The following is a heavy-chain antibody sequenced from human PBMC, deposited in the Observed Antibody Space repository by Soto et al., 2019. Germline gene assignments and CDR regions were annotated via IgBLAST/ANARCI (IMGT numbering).Heavy chain of an antibody. CDR2: AYYRSRWRY. D-gene: IGHD2-15*01. Sequence: SQTLSLTCAICGDSVSDNGATWNWIRQSPSRGLEWLGRAYYRSRWRYDYATSVRGRITINPDTSKNQFSLQLNSVTPEDTAVYYCARDPPDFNSGFDYWGQGTPVTVSS. CDR3: ARDPPDFNSGFDY. J-gene: IGHJ4*02. CDR1: GDSVSDNGAT. V-gene: IGHV6-1*01.